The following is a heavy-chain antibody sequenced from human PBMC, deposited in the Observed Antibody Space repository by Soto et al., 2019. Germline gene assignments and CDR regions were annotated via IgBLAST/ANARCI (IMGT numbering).Heavy chain of an antibody. V-gene: IGHV1-18*04. J-gene: IGHJ6*02. D-gene: IGHD2-2*01. Sequence: ASVKVSCKASGYTFTSYGISWVRQAPGQGLEWMGWISAYNGNTNYAQKLQGRVTMTTDTSTSTAYMELRSLRSDDTAVYYCARSSSSTPKLYYFGMDVWGQGTTVTSP. CDR1: GYTFTSYG. CDR3: ARSSSSTPKLYYFGMDV. CDR2: ISAYNGNT.